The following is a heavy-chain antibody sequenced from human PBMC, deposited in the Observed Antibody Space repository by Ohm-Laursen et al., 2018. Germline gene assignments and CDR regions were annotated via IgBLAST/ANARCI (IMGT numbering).Heavy chain of an antibody. Sequence: SLRLSCAASGFTLSLYSMNWVRQAPGKGLEWVSAISGSGGSTYYADSVKGRFTISRDNSKNTLYLQMNSLRAEDTAVYYCAKDLGPVWFDPWGQGTLVTVSS. D-gene: IGHD7-27*01. CDR1: GFTLSLYS. J-gene: IGHJ5*02. CDR3: AKDLGPVWFDP. V-gene: IGHV3-23*01. CDR2: ISGSGGST.